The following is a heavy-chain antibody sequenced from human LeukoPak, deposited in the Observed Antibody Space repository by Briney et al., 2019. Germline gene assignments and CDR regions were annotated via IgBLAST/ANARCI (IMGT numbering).Heavy chain of an antibody. D-gene: IGHD2-15*01. V-gene: IGHV3-30-3*01. J-gene: IGHJ4*02. CDR2: ISYDGSNK. Sequence: PGGSLRLSCAASGFTFSSYAMHWVRQAPGKGLEWVAVISYDGSNKYYADSVKGRFTISRDNSKNTLYLQMNSLRAEDTAVYYCARDNGGVVVAAIKDYWGQGTLVTVSS. CDR3: ARDNGGVVVAAIKDY. CDR1: GFTFSSYA.